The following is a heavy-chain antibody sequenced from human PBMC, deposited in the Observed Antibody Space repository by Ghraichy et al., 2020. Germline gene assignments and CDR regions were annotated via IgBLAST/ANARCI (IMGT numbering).Heavy chain of an antibody. D-gene: IGHD2-2*02. Sequence: ASVKVSCKASGYTFTSYYMHWVRQAPGQGLEWMGIINPSGGSTSYAQKFQGRVTMTRDTSTSTVYMELSSLRSEDTAVYYCAREGIVVVPAAIPRYDFWSGYYPQEPDYWGQGTLVTVSS. V-gene: IGHV1-46*01. J-gene: IGHJ4*02. CDR1: GYTFTSYY. CDR2: INPSGGST. CDR3: AREGIVVVPAAIPRYDFWSGYYPQEPDY.